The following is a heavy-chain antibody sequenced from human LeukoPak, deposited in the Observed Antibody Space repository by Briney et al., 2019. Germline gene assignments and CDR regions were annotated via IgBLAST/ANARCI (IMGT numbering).Heavy chain of an antibody. V-gene: IGHV3-7*01. CDR3: ARDSAGNDY. CDR2: IKQDGSEK. J-gene: IGHJ4*02. D-gene: IGHD6-13*01. CDR1: GFTFSTYW. Sequence: GGSLRLSCAASGFTFSTYWMSWVRQAPGKGLEWVANIKQDGSEKYYVDSVKGRFTISRDNAKNSLYLQMNSLRAEDTAMYYCARDSAGNDYWGQGTLVTVSP.